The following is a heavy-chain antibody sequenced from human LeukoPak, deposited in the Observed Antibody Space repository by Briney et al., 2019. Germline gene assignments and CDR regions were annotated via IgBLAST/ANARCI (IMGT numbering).Heavy chain of an antibody. CDR1: GHTFTSNY. V-gene: IGHV1-46*01. CDR2: IYPRDGST. J-gene: IGHJ4*02. Sequence: GASVKVSCKASGHTFTSNYIHWVRQAPGQGLEWMGMIYPRDGSTSYAQKFQGRVTVTRDTSTSTVHMELGGLRSEDTAVYYCARDQEGFDYWGQGTLVTVSS. CDR3: ARDQEGFDY.